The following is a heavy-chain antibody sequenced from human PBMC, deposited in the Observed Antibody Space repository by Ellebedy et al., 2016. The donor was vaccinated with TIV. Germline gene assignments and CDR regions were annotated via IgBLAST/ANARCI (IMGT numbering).Heavy chain of an antibody. D-gene: IGHD5-24*01. Sequence: GESLKISCAASGFTFSDYYMSWIRQAPGMGLEWISYISGSGNIIYSADSVKGRFTISRDHAKNSVSLQMSSLTAEDTAVYYCARGRDGYNWPYYYYAMDVWGQGTTVTVSS. CDR3: ARGRDGYNWPYYYYAMDV. CDR2: ISGSGNII. CDR1: GFTFSDYY. V-gene: IGHV3-11*04. J-gene: IGHJ6*02.